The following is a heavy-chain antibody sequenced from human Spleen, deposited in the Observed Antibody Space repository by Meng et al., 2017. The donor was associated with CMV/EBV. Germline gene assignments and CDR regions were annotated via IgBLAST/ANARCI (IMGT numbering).Heavy chain of an antibody. J-gene: IGHJ4*02. V-gene: IGHV4-39*07. D-gene: IGHD3-10*01. Sequence: SETLSLTCTVSGGPITSSSYYWGWIRRPPGKGLEWIGSLSYRGDTYYNPSLKTRVTILVDTSKNQFSLKLTSVTAADTAVYYCARATNLVASGYYFDYWGQGTLVTVSS. CDR2: LSYRGDT. CDR1: GGPITSSSYY. CDR3: ARATNLVASGYYFDY.